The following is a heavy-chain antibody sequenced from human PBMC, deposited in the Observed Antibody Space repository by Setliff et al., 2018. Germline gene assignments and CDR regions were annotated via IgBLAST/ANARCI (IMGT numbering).Heavy chain of an antibody. V-gene: IGHV4-34*01. J-gene: IGHJ4*02. D-gene: IGHD5-18*01. CDR2: INHSGST. CDR1: GGSFSGYY. CDR3: TRGRIQLWKYYFDY. Sequence: SETLSLTCAVYGGSFSGYYWSWIRQPPRKGLEWIGEINHSGSTNYNPSLKSRVTISVDTSKNQFSLKLSPVTAADTAVYYCTRGRIQLWKYYFDYWGQGTLVTVSS.